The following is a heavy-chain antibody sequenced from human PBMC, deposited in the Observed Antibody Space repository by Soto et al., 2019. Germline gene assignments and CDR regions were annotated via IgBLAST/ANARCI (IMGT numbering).Heavy chain of an antibody. J-gene: IGHJ5*02. Sequence: QVQLVQSGAELKKPGSSMKVSFTASGGTFRKYAINCVRFAPGQGLERMGGFIPIFAKADYAHKFQRRVKITADASMTTGYAELHTLRSEDTTVYYCATEPYGSRRAGFDHWGQAALATGSS. D-gene: IGHD2-2*01. V-gene: IGHV1-69*01. CDR2: FIPIFAKA. CDR1: GGTFRKYA. CDR3: ATEPYGSRRAGFDH.